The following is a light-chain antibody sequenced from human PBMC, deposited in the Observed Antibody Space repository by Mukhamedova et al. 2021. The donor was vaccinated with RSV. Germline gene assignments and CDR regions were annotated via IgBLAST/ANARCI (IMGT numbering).Light chain of an antibody. CDR2: GAS. CDR1: QFVGSA. CDR3: QQYYKWPPG. V-gene: IGKV3-15*01. J-gene: IGKJ1*01. Sequence: ASQFVGSALAWYQQNPGQAPRLLIYGASTRATGIPARFSGSGPGTEFTLTISSLQSEDFTLYYCQQYYKWPPGLGLGTKVEIK.